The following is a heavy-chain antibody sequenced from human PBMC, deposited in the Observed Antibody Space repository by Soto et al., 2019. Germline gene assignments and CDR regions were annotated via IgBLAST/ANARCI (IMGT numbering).Heavy chain of an antibody. V-gene: IGHV3-9*02. J-gene: IGHJ4*02. CDR3: AKLGYEPFDH. Sequence: PGGSLRLSCVASGFTADDYAMHWVRQAPGKGLEWVSGISSNSDTIDYADSVKGRFTISRDNAKNSLFLQMNSLRPEDTALYYCAKLGYEPFDHWGQGALVTVSS. D-gene: IGHD6-13*01. CDR1: GFTADDYA. CDR2: ISSNSDTI.